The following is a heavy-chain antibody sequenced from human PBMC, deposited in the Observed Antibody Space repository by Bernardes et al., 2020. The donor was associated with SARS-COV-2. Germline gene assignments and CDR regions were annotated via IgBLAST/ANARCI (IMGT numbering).Heavy chain of an antibody. J-gene: IGHJ4*02. CDR1: GYTFTSYY. V-gene: IGHV1-46*03. CDR3: ASDCYGSGSYCDY. CDR2: INPSGGST. Sequence: ASVKVSSKASGYTFTSYYMHWVRQAPGQGLEWMGLINPSGGSTSYAQKFQGRVTMTRDTSTSTVYMERSSLRSEDTAVYYCASDCYGSGSYCDYWGQGTLVTVSS. D-gene: IGHD3-10*01.